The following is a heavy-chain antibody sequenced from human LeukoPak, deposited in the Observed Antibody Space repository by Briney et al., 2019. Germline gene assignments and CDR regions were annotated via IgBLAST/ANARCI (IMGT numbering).Heavy chain of an antibody. CDR2: FDPEDGET. V-gene: IGHV1-24*01. CDR1: GYTLTGLS. CDR3: ARGRYSSSWDLFDY. D-gene: IGHD6-13*01. Sequence: ASVKVSCKVPGYTLTGLSMHWVRQAPGKGLEWMGGFDPEDGETIYAQKFQGRVTMTEDTSTDTAYMELSSLRSEDTAVYYCARGRYSSSWDLFDYWGQGTLVTVSS. J-gene: IGHJ4*02.